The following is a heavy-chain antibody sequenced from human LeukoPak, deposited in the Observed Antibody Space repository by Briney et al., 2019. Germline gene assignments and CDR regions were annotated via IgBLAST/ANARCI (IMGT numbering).Heavy chain of an antibody. Sequence: SETLSLTCTVSGGSISSSSSYWGWIRQPPGKGLEWIGSIYYSGSTYYNPSLKSRVTISVDTSKNQFSLKLSSVTAADTAVYYCASEGFHYDSSGYLGPPRGYWGQGTLVTVSS. CDR1: GGSISSSSSY. CDR3: ASEGFHYDSSGYLGPPRGY. V-gene: IGHV4-39*07. CDR2: IYYSGST. D-gene: IGHD3-22*01. J-gene: IGHJ4*02.